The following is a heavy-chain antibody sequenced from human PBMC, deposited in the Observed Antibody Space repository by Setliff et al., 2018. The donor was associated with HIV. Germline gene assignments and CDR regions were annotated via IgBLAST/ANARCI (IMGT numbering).Heavy chain of an antibody. CDR3: ARVSIAVQDPAPAFDI. Sequence: GGSLRLSCAASGFTFSSYEMNWVRQAPGKGLEWVSYISSSGSTIYCADSVKGRFTISRDNAKNSLYLQMNSLRAEDTAVYYCARVSIAVQDPAPAFDIWGQGTMVTVSS. CDR1: GFTFSSYE. D-gene: IGHD6-19*01. CDR2: ISSSGSTI. J-gene: IGHJ3*02. V-gene: IGHV3-48*03.